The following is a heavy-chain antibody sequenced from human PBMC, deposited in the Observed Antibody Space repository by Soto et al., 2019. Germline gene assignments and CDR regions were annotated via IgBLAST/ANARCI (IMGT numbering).Heavy chain of an antibody. D-gene: IGHD2-2*02. V-gene: IGHV3-15*01. CDR1: GFTFSNAW. CDR2: IKSKTDGGTT. J-gene: IGHJ4*02. CDR3: TTGEGDIVVVPAAIFDY. Sequence: GGSLRLSCAASGFTFSNAWMSWVRQAPGKGLEWVGRIKSKTDGGTTDYTAPVKGRFTISRDDSKNTLYLQMNSLKTEDTAVYYCTTGEGDIVVVPAAIFDYWGQGTLVTVSS.